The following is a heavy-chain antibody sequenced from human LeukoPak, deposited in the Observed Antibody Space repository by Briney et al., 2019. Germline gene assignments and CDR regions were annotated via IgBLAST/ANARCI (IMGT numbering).Heavy chain of an antibody. CDR2: ISGGGGST. CDR3: AKSYTSGSYYKAYGY. J-gene: IGHJ4*02. D-gene: IGHD3-10*01. CDR1: GFTFSSYG. Sequence: GGSLRLSCAASGFTFSSYGMSWVRQAPGKGLEWVSGISGGGGSTYYADSVKGRFTISRDNSKNTLYLQMNSLRAEDTAVYYCAKSYTSGSYYKAYGYWGQGTLVTVSS. V-gene: IGHV3-23*01.